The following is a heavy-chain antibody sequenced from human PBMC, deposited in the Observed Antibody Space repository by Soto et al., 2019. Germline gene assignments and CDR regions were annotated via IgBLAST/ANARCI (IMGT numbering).Heavy chain of an antibody. D-gene: IGHD2-21*02. CDR1: GYTFTSYG. CDR2: ISAYNGNT. CDR3: ARDRGVVVTAILFSYYYYGMDV. J-gene: IGHJ6*02. V-gene: IGHV1-18*01. Sequence: ASVKVSCKASGYTFTSYGISWVRQAPGQGLEWMGWISAYNGNTNYAQKFQGRVTITADKSTSTAYMELSSLRSEDTAVYYCARDRGVVVTAILFSYYYYGMDVWGQGTTVTVSS.